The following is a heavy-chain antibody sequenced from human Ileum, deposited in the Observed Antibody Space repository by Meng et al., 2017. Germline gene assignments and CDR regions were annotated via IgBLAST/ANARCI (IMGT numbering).Heavy chain of an antibody. CDR2: IYLPGSR. Sequence: VQLRGRAPGLSRPPRPRSLSCTCSGGSISSSIYCSWVRLPQRKGLEWIGKIYLPGSRNYTPSPESRVTISVDKSKNQFSLRLTSVTAADTAMFYCVRHGGKCFDSWGQGTLVTVSS. V-gene: IGHV4-4*03. CDR3: VRHGGKCFDS. CDR1: GGSISSSIY. J-gene: IGHJ4*02. D-gene: IGHD2-15*01.